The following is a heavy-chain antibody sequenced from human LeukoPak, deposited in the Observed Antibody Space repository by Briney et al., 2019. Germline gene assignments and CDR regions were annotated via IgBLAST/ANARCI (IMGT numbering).Heavy chain of an antibody. CDR1: GFTFSSYG. J-gene: IGHJ4*02. D-gene: IGHD6-13*01. CDR3: ARVYGSSWYAGFDY. V-gene: IGHV3-30*02. Sequence: GGSLRLSCAASGFTFSSYGMHWVRQAPGKGLEWVAFIRYDGSNKYYADSVKGRFTISRDNSKNTLYLQMNSLRAEDTAVYYCARVYGSSWYAGFDYWGQGTLVTVSS. CDR2: IRYDGSNK.